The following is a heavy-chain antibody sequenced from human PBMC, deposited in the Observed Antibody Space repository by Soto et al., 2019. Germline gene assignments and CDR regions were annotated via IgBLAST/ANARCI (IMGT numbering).Heavy chain of an antibody. CDR2: IDPSDSYT. D-gene: IGHD4-4*01. CDR1: GYSFTSYW. V-gene: IGHV5-10-1*01. Sequence: PGESLKISCKGSGYSFTSYWISWVRQMPGKGLEWMGRIDPSDSYTNYSPSFQGHVTISADKSINTAYLHWSSLKASDTAMYYCTMQEGYTKGHDYWGQGTLVTVSS. CDR3: TMQEGYTKGHDY. J-gene: IGHJ4*02.